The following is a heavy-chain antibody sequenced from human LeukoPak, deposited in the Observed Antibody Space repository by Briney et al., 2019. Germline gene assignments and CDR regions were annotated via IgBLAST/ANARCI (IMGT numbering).Heavy chain of an antibody. CDR1: GYTLTELS. Sequence: ASVKVSCKVSGYTLTELSMHWVRQAPGKGLEWMRGFDPEDGETIYAQKFQGRVTMTEDTSTDTAYMELSSLRSEDTAVYYCATDSTVQYYYDSSGYLYWGQGTLVTVSS. V-gene: IGHV1-24*01. CDR2: FDPEDGET. J-gene: IGHJ4*02. CDR3: ATDSTVQYYYDSSGYLY. D-gene: IGHD3-22*01.